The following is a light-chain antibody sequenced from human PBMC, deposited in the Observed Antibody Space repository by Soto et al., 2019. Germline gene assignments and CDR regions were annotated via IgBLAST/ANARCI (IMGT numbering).Light chain of an antibody. J-gene: IGKJ1*01. Sequence: EIVLTQSPGTLSLSPGERATLSCRASQSVSSNYLAWYQQKPGQAPRPLIYGASSRATVIPDRFSGSGAGTDFTLTISRLESEDFAVYYCQQYGRSPWTFGQGNKVEIK. CDR2: GAS. CDR3: QQYGRSPWT. CDR1: QSVSSNY. V-gene: IGKV3-20*01.